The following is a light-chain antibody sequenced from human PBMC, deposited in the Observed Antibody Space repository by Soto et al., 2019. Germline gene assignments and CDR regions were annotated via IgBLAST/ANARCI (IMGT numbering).Light chain of an antibody. Sequence: QSVLTQPPSASGTPGQRVTISCSGSSSNIGRNTVTWYQQVPGTAPKLLISNNNQRPSGVPDRFSASNSGTSASLAISGLRSEDETDYHCATWDDGLNAWVFGGGTKLTVL. CDR1: SSNIGRNT. V-gene: IGLV1-44*01. J-gene: IGLJ3*02. CDR3: ATWDDGLNAWV. CDR2: NNN.